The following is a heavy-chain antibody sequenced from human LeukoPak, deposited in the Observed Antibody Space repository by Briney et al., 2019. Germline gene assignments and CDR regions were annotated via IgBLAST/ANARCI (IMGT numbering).Heavy chain of an antibody. J-gene: IGHJ4*02. CDR3: AKAPVTTCRGAFCYPFDY. CDR1: GFTFSSYE. CDR2: ISDTGNT. D-gene: IGHD2-15*01. Sequence: GGSLRLPCAASGFTFSSYEMNWVRQAPGKGLEWVSAISDTGNTYHADSVKGRFTISRDSSKNTLFLQMNRLRPEDAAVYYCAKAPVTTCRGAFCYPFDYWGLGTLVTVSS. V-gene: IGHV3-23*01.